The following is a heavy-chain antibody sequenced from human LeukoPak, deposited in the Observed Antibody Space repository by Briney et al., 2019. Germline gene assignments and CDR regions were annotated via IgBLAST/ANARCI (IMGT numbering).Heavy chain of an antibody. CDR3: ARGKYYYDSSGYTDYYFDY. CDR1: GYSISSGYY. J-gene: IGHJ4*02. CDR2: IYHSGST. Sequence: SETLSLTCTVSGYSISSGYYWGWIRQPPGKGLEWIGSIYHSGSTYYNPSLKSRVTISVDTSKNQFSLKLSSVTAADTAVYYCARGKYYYDSSGYTDYYFDYWGQGTLVTVSS. D-gene: IGHD3-22*01. V-gene: IGHV4-38-2*02.